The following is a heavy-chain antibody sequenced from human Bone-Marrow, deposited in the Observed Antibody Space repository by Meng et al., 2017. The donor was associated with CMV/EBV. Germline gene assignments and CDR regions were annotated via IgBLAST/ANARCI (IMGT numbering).Heavy chain of an antibody. J-gene: IGHJ4*02. V-gene: IGHV1-69*05. CDR2: IIPIFGTA. Sequence: SVKVSCKASGGTFSSYAISWVRQAPGQGLEWMGGIIPIFGTANYAQKFQGRVTITTDESTSTAYMELSSLRSEDTAVYYCAREGLYYYDSSGSFDYWGQGTLVTVSS. CDR3: AREGLYYYDSSGSFDY. D-gene: IGHD3-22*01. CDR1: GGTFSSYA.